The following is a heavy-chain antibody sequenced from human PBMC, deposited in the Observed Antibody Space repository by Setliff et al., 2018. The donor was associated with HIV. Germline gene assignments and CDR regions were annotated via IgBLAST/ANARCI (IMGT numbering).Heavy chain of an antibody. CDR2: INAGNGNA. J-gene: IGHJ4*02. CDR3: ASGYSGYDSPDY. V-gene: IGHV1-3*01. CDR1: GYTFTTYA. D-gene: IGHD5-12*01. Sequence: ASVKVSCKASGYTFTTYAIHWVRQAPGQRLEWMGWINAGNGNAKYSQKFQGRVTINRDTSASTAYMELSSLRSEDTAVYYCASGYSGYDSPDYWGQGTLVTVSS.